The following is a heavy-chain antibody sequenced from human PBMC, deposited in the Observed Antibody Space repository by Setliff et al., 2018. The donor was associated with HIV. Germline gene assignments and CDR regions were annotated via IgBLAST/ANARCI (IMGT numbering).Heavy chain of an antibody. CDR2: TIPMSDIP. Sequence: SVKVSCKASGFTFNHYALSWVRQAPGQRPEWMGGTIPMSDIPNYAQNFQGRVTITADHSTTTTYMELSSLSSEDTAVYFCARVAHSSSYHYYGMDVWGQGTTVPSP. CDR1: GFTFNHYA. J-gene: IGHJ6*02. CDR3: ARVAHSSSYHYYGMDV. V-gene: IGHV1-69*10. D-gene: IGHD6-19*01.